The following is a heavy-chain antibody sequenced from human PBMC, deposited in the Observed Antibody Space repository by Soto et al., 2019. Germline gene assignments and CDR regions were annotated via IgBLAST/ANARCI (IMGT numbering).Heavy chain of an antibody. J-gene: IGHJ4*02. CDR2: IYHSGTT. V-gene: IGHV4-38-2*02. Sequence: SETLSLTCAVSSFSISSGYYCGCVRQPPGKGLEWIGSIYHSGTTNYSPSLKSRVTISIDTSKNQFSLTLRSVTAADAAVYYCAREYYYENSGYYSLDYWGQGTLVTVSS. CDR1: SFSISSGYY. CDR3: AREYYYENSGYYSLDY. D-gene: IGHD3-22*01.